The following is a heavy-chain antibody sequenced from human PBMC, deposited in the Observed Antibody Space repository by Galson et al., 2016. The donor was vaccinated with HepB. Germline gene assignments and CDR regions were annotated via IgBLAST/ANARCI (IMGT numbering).Heavy chain of an antibody. J-gene: IGHJ6*02. CDR3: ARDRDYVWGSYRYPHYYGMDV. V-gene: IGHV3-33*01. Sequence: SLRLSCAASGFMFSNYGMHWVRQAPGKGLEWVAVIWFVASNKYHGDSAKGRFTISRDNSKNMLYLQMNSLRAEDTAVYYCARDRDYVWGSYRYPHYYGMDVWGQGTTVTVSS. CDR1: GFMFSNYG. D-gene: IGHD3-16*02. CDR2: IWFVASNK.